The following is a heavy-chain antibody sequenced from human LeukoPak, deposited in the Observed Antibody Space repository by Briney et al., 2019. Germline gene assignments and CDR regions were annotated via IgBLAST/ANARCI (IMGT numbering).Heavy chain of an antibody. CDR1: GFTFSSYW. V-gene: IGHV3-7*01. CDR2: IKQDGSEK. J-gene: IGHJ4*02. CDR3: ARVCGGDCYSFGYYLDY. Sequence: GGSLRLSCAASGFTFSSYWMSWVRQAPGEGLEWVANIKQDGSEKYYVDSVKGRFTISRDNAKNSLYLQMNSLRAEDTAVYYCARVCGGDCYSFGYYLDYWGQGTLVTVSS. D-gene: IGHD2-21*02.